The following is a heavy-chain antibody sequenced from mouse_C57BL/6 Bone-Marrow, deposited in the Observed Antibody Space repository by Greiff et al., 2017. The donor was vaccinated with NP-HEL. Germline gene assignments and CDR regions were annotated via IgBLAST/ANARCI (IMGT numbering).Heavy chain of an antibody. Sequence: EVQLQESGGDLVKPGGSLKLSCAASGFTFSSYGMSWVRQTPDKRLEWVATISSGGSYTYYPDSVKGRFTISRDNAKNTLYLQMSSLKSEDTAMYYCARHDHSNYKGGFAYWGQGTLVTVSA. CDR2: ISSGGSYT. CDR3: ARHDHSNYKGGFAY. CDR1: GFTFSSYG. J-gene: IGHJ3*01. V-gene: IGHV5-6*01. D-gene: IGHD2-5*01.